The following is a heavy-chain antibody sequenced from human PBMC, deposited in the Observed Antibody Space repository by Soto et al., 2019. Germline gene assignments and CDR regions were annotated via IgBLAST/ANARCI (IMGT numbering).Heavy chain of an antibody. Sequence: GESLKISCAASGFTFSNYLMHWVRQALGKGLEWVSYISSSGSTIYYADSVKGRFTISRDNAKNSLYLQMNSLRAEDTAVYYCARKSITMVRGVTPSAFDIWGQGTMVTVSS. CDR1: GFTFSNYL. J-gene: IGHJ3*02. CDR3: ARKSITMVRGVTPSAFDI. D-gene: IGHD3-10*01. CDR2: ISSSGSTI. V-gene: IGHV3-11*01.